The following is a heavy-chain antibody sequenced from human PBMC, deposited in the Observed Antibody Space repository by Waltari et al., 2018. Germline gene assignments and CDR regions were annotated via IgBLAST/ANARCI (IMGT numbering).Heavy chain of an antibody. CDR2: SHHRDAGT. CDR1: GYSFTRYW. D-gene: IGHD6-13*01. J-gene: IGHJ3*02. Sequence: EVQLVQSGAEVKKPGEYLKISCKGSGYSFTRYWIGWVRQMPGKGLAWRGISHHRDAGTRDSPSCQGQVSISADKSICTADLQWSSLKASETAMDYCARLEGSSWGNGGVDIWGQWKMVTGSS. V-gene: IGHV5-51*01. CDR3: ARLEGSSWGNGGVDI.